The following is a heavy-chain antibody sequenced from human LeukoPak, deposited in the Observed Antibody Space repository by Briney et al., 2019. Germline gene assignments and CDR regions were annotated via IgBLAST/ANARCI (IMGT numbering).Heavy chain of an antibody. V-gene: IGHV4-59*01. Sequence: RSSETLSLTCTVSGASINNYYWSWVRQPPLKGLEWIGYIYSTGDTSYNPSPESRVSISMDTSKNHFSLEITSVTAADTAVYYCARGSRVYDRSGFHTWHDYWGHGTLVTVSS. J-gene: IGHJ4*03. CDR2: IYSTGDT. D-gene: IGHD3-22*01. CDR1: GASINNYY. CDR3: ARGSRVYDRSGFHTWHDY.